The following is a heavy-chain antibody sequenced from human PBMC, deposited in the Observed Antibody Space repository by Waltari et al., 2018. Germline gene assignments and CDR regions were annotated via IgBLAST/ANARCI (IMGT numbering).Heavy chain of an antibody. D-gene: IGHD1-1*01. V-gene: IGHV3-21*06. CDR1: GFSXGSYT. J-gene: IGHJ5*02. Sequence: EVKLVESGXGLVKPGGSLXLSCVXSGFSXGSYTXNXIRQAPGKGPEWVSSRSAINSYIYXIDPVEGRFXISXDNXKSSXXLXXSRLRVEXXXVYXCARGEQQQLXLTNWFDXWGQGTRVTXSS. CDR2: RSAINSYI. CDR3: ARGEQQQLXLTNWFDX.